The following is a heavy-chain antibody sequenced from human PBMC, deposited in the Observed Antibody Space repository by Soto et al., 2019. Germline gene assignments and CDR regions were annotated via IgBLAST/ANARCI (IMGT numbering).Heavy chain of an antibody. Sequence: SETLSLTCTVSGGSISSSSYYWGWIRQPPGKGLEWIGSIYYSGSTYYNPSLKSRVTISVDTSKNQFSLKLSSVTAADTAAYYCARRGPPVAGTYYWGQGTLVTVSS. CDR3: ARRGPPVAGTYY. CDR2: IYYSGST. V-gene: IGHV4-39*01. CDR1: GGSISSSSYY. J-gene: IGHJ4*02. D-gene: IGHD6-19*01.